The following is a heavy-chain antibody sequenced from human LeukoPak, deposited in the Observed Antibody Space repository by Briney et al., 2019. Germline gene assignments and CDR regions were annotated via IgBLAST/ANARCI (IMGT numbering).Heavy chain of an antibody. CDR3: ARTGTNAWFDP. CDR2: ISYDGSNK. D-gene: IGHD1-14*01. CDR1: GFTFSSYA. Sequence: GGSLRLSCAASGFTFSSYAMHWVRQAPSKGREGGAVISYDGSNKYYADSVKGRFTISRDNSKNTLYLQMNSLRAEDTAVYYCARTGTNAWFDPWGQGTLVTVSS. J-gene: IGHJ5*02. V-gene: IGHV3-30-3*01.